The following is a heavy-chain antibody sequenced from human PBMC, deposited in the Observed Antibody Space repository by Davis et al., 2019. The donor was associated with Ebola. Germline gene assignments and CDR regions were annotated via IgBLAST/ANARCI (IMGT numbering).Heavy chain of an antibody. CDR3: ARSPPSPLGYCSSTSCYTDPRVDYYYMDV. Sequence: ASVKVSCKASGYTFTSYGISWVRQAPGQGLEWMGWIRAYNGNTNYAQKLQGRVTMTTDTSTSTAYMELRSLRSDDTAVYYCARSPPSPLGYCSSTSCYTDPRVDYYYMDVWGKGTTVTVSS. CDR2: IRAYNGNT. V-gene: IGHV1-18*04. CDR1: GYTFTSYG. J-gene: IGHJ6*03. D-gene: IGHD2-2*02.